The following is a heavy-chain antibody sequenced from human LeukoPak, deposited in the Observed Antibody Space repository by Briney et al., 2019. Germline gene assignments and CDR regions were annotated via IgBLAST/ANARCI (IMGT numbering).Heavy chain of an antibody. CDR2: INHSGST. CDR3: ARDIVVVVAATEAFDI. V-gene: IGHV4-34*01. Sequence: SETLSLTCAVYGGSFSGYYWSWIRQLPGKGLEWIGEINHSGSTNYNPSLKSRVTISVDTSKNQFSLKLSSVTAADTAVYYCARDIVVVVAATEAFDIWGQGTMVTVSS. CDR1: GGSFSGYY. J-gene: IGHJ3*02. D-gene: IGHD2-15*01.